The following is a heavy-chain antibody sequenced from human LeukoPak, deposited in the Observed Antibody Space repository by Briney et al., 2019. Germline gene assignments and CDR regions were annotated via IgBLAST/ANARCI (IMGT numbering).Heavy chain of an antibody. J-gene: IGHJ4*02. CDR2: IYSGGST. CDR1: GFTVSSNY. V-gene: IGHV3-66*01. Sequence: PGGSLRLPCAASGFTVSSNYMSWVRQAPGKGLEWVSVIYSGGSTYYADSVKGRFTISRDNSKNTLYLQMNSLRAEDTAVYYCAIGGDLEWLLNWGQGTLVTVSS. D-gene: IGHD3-3*01. CDR3: AIGGDLEWLLN.